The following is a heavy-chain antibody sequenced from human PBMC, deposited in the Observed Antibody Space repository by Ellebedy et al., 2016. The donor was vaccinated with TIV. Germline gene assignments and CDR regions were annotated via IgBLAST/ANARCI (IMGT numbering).Heavy chain of an antibody. CDR2: IYHSGST. V-gene: IGHV4-38-2*02. CDR3: ARGLTLQQDSYFDY. D-gene: IGHD1-1*01. Sequence: GSLRLXXTVSGYSISSGYYWGWIRQPPGKGLEWIGSIYHSGSTYYNPSLKSRVTISVDTSKNQFSLKLSSVTAADTAVYYCARGLTLQQDSYFDYWGQGTLVTVSS. CDR1: GYSISSGYY. J-gene: IGHJ4*02.